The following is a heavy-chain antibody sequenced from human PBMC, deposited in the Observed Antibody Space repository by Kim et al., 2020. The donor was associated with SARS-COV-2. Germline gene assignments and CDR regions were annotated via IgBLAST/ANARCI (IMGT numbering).Heavy chain of an antibody. Sequence: ASVKVSCKASGYTFTNYAIHWVRQAPGQRLEWMGWINTENGNTKYSQKLQGRVTITTDTSASMAYMELSSLRSEDTAVYYCARDGFVYGQFDYWGQGTLV. D-gene: IGHD3-10*01. CDR1: GYTFTNYA. CDR2: INTENGNT. V-gene: IGHV1-3*04. CDR3: ARDGFVYGQFDY. J-gene: IGHJ4*02.